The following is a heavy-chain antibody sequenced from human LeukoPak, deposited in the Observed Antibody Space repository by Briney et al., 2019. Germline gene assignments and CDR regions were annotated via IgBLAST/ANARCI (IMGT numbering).Heavy chain of an antibody. J-gene: IGHJ4*02. CDR1: GGPISSYY. D-gene: IGHD2-2*01. CDR2: IYYSGST. V-gene: IGHV4-59*08. CDR3: ARRGYCSSTSCYAFDY. Sequence: SETLSLTCTVSGGPISSYYWSWIRQPPGKGLEWIGYIYYSGSTNYNPSLKSRVTISVDTSKNQFSLKLSSVTAADTAVYYCARRGYCSSTSCYAFDYWGQGTLVTVSS.